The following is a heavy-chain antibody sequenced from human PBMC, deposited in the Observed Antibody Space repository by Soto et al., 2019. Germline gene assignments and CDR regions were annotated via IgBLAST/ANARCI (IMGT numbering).Heavy chain of an antibody. D-gene: IGHD3-10*01. Sequence: GGSLRLSCAASGFTFSSYSMNWVRQAPGKGLEWVSSISSSSSYIYYADSVKGRFTISRDNAKNSLYLQMNSLRAEDTAVYYCARDGRITMVRGVIKLIDYWGQGTLVTVSS. V-gene: IGHV3-21*01. CDR3: ARDGRITMVRGVIKLIDY. J-gene: IGHJ4*02. CDR1: GFTFSSYS. CDR2: ISSSSSYI.